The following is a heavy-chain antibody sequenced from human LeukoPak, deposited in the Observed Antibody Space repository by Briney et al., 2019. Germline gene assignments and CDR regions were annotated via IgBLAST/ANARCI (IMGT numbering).Heavy chain of an antibody. J-gene: IGHJ4*02. D-gene: IGHD3-3*01. Sequence: PSETLSLTCSVSGGSISNGAYYWNWVRQHPGKGLEWIGYVYYTGSTYYNPSLKSRLTMSVDTSKNQLSLKLRSLTAADTAVYYCASRDFSSGYQFVYWGQGTLVTVSS. CDR1: GGSISNGAYY. CDR3: ASRDFSSGYQFVY. CDR2: VYYTGST. V-gene: IGHV4-31*03.